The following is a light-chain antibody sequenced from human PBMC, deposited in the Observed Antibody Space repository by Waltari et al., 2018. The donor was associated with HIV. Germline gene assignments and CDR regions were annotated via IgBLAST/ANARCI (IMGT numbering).Light chain of an antibody. Sequence: DIVMTQSPDSLAVSLGERAPIHCKSSQSVLHSSNNKNYLAWYQQKPGQPPKLLIYWASTRESGVPDRFSGSGSGTDFTLTISSLQAEDVAVYYCQQYYSTPDTFGQGTKLEI. J-gene: IGKJ2*01. CDR1: QSVLHSSNNKNY. V-gene: IGKV4-1*01. CDR3: QQYYSTPDT. CDR2: WAS.